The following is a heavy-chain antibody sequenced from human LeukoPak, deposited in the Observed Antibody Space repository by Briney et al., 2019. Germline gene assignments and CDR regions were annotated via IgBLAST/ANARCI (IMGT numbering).Heavy chain of an antibody. CDR2: ISWNSGSI. D-gene: IGHD6-19*01. J-gene: IGHJ4*02. CDR1: GFTFDDYA. Sequence: GRSLRLSCAASGFTFDDYAMHWVRQAPGKGLEWVSGISWNSGSIGYADSVKGRFIISRDNAKNSLYLQMNSLRAEDTALYYCAKGSQGVAGSDYWGQGTLVTVSS. CDR3: AKGSQGVAGSDY. V-gene: IGHV3-9*01.